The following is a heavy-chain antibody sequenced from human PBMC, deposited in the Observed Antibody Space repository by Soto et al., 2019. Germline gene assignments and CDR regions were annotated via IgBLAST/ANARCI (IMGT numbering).Heavy chain of an antibody. J-gene: IGHJ4*02. CDR2: ISSDGSRK. Sequence: QVQLVESGGGVVQPGRSLRLSCAASGFTFGNFGIHWVRQAPGKGLEWVADISSDGSRKFYADSVKGRFTISRDNSKNPLYLQMKSLRTEDTAVYFCARGCSGGTNCFYFDFWGQGILVTVSS. CDR1: GFTFGNFG. V-gene: IGHV3-30*03. CDR3: ARGCSGGTNCFYFDF. D-gene: IGHD6-13*01.